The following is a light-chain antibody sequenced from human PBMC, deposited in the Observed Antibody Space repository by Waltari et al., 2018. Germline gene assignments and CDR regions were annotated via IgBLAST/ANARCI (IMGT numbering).Light chain of an antibody. CDR1: QSVSSQ. Sequence: EIVLTQSPATLSLSPGEGATLSCRASQSVSSQLVWYQQKRGQAPRLLIYDASNRATGIPARFSGSGSGKDFTLTISSLEPEDFAVYYCQQCNNSPPTFGQGTKVEIK. J-gene: IGKJ1*01. CDR2: DAS. V-gene: IGKV3-11*01. CDR3: QQCNNSPPT.